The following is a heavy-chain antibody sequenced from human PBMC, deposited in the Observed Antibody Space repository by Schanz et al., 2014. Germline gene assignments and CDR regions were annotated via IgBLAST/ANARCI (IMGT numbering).Heavy chain of an antibody. J-gene: IGHJ6*03. D-gene: IGHD2-2*01. CDR3: ARESCGQNDLDTEPHKYAYMDV. V-gene: IGHV3-7*01. CDR1: GFSFSTHW. Sequence: VPLVESGGGLVQPGGSVRLSCGASGFSFSTHWMAWVRQAPGKGLEWVANIGDDGADKYYLDSVRGRFTISRDNTKNFLHLEMNNLRAEDTAVYFCARESCGQNDLDTEPHKYAYMDVWGKGTTVTVSS. CDR2: IGDDGADK.